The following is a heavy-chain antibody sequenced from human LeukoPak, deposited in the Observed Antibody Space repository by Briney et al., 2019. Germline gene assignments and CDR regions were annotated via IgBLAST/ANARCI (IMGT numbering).Heavy chain of an antibody. J-gene: IGHJ3*02. CDR3: ARVGKQWLSAFDI. Sequence: GSLRLSCAASGFTFRTYWMHWVRQAPGKGLEWIGEINHSGSTNYNPSLKSRVTISVDTSKNQFSLKLSSATAADTAVYYCARVGKQWLSAFDIWGQGTMVTVSS. D-gene: IGHD6-19*01. CDR2: INHSGST. V-gene: IGHV4-34*01. CDR1: GFTFRTYW.